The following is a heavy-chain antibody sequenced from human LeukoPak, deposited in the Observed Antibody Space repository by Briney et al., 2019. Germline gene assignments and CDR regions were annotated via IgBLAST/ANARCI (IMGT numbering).Heavy chain of an antibody. V-gene: IGHV4-59*01. J-gene: IGHJ4*02. CDR2: IYYSGST. CDR1: GGSISSYY. CDR3: AREEPLGGYDPHSDY. Sequence: PSGTLSLTCTVSGGSISSYYWSWIRQPPGKGLEWIGYIYYSGSTNYNPSLKSRVTISVNTSKNQFSLKLSSVTAADTAVYYCAREEPLGGYDPHSDYWGQGTLVTVSS. D-gene: IGHD5-12*01.